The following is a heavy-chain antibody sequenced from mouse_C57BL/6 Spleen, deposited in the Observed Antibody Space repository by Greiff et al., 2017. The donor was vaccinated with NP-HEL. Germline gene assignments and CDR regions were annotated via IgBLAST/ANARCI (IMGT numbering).Heavy chain of an antibody. J-gene: IGHJ1*03. CDR3: ARRAGTYWYFDV. D-gene: IGHD3-3*01. V-gene: IGHV1-80*01. Sequence: LQQSGASVKISCKASGYAFSSYWMNWVKQRPGKGLEWIGQIYPGDGDTNYNGKFKGKATLTADKSSSTAYMQLSSLTSEDSAVYFCARRAGTYWYFDVWGTGTTVTVSS. CDR2: IYPGDGDT. CDR1: GYAFSSYW.